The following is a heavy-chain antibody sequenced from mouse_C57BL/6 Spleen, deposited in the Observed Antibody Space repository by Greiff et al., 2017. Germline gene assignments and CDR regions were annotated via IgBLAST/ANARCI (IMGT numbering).Heavy chain of an antibody. J-gene: IGHJ1*03. D-gene: IGHD1-1*01. CDR2: IYPGDGDT. V-gene: IGHV1-82*01. CDR1: GYAFSSSW. CDR3: ARSGINRYFDV. Sequence: QVQLQQSGPELVKPGASVKISCKASGYAFSSSWMNWVKQRPGKGLEWIGRIYPGDGDTNYNGKFKGKATLTADKSSSTAYMQLSSLTSEDSAVYFCARSGINRYFDVWGTGTTVTVSS.